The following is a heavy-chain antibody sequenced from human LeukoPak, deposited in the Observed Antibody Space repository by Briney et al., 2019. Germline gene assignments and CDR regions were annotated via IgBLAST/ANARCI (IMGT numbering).Heavy chain of an antibody. D-gene: IGHD6-13*01. Sequence: GGSLRLSCAASGFIFSNFAMHWVRQAPGKGLEWVALISYDGSHTYYADSMKGRFTISRDNSRNVSYLQMTSLSGDDSAVYYCAREEQELVRDYYYYMDVWGKGTTVTVSS. CDR1: GFIFSNFA. CDR3: AREEQELVRDYYYYMDV. V-gene: IGHV3-30*01. CDR2: ISYDGSHT. J-gene: IGHJ6*03.